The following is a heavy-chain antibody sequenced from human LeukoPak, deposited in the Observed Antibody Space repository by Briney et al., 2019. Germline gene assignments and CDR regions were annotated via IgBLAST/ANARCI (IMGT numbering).Heavy chain of an antibody. CDR3: AKMKGPGLYYHYSMDV. CDR1: GFTFTGFA. CDR2: IGGSSGST. V-gene: IGHV3-23*01. Sequence: PGGSLRLSCAASGFTFTGFAMSWVRQAPGKGPEWVSRIGGSSGSTYYADPVKGRFTISRDNSKKTLYLQMNSLRADDTAVYYCAKMKGPGLYYHYSMDVWGKGTTVIVPS. J-gene: IGHJ6*03.